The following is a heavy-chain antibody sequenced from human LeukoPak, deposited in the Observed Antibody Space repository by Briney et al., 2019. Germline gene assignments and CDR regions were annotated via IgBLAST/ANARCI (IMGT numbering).Heavy chain of an antibody. V-gene: IGHV1-46*01. CDR3: ARVDAEGSRVKYFDY. J-gene: IGHJ4*02. Sequence: ASVNVSCKASGYIYPNYYMHWVRQPRGQGRAGMGIINPSCCSTSYAQKFQRRRTMTRHSSTSTVYMELSSLRSEDTAVYFCARVDAEGSRVKYFDYWGQGTLVTVSS. D-gene: IGHD3-10*01. CDR1: GYIYPNYY. CDR2: INPSCCST.